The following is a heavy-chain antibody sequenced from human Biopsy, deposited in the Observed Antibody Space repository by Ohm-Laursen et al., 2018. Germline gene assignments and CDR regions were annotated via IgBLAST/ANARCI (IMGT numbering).Heavy chain of an antibody. CDR1: GGSISGFS. D-gene: IGHD3-22*01. CDR2: KSYCGST. CDR3: VRGVDYYDPYHYYALDV. Sequence: TLSLTCTVSGGSISGFSWSWIRQAPGRGLVWGGYKSYCGSTGNNPSLKSPITISVDTSKNQFSLKLRFMNAADTAAYYCVRGVDYYDPYHYYALDVWGQGTTVTVSS. V-gene: IGHV4-59*12. J-gene: IGHJ6*02.